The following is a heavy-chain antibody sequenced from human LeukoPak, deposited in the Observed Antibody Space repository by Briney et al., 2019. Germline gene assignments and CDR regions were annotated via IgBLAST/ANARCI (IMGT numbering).Heavy chain of an antibody. V-gene: IGHV4-34*01. CDR3: ASLYGSGSYYYYYMDV. J-gene: IGHJ6*03. CDR1: GGSFSGYY. CDR2: INHSGST. Sequence: SETLSLTCAVYGGSFSGYYWSWIRQPPGKGLEWIGEINHSGSTNYNPSLKSRVTISVDTSKNQFSLKLSSVTAADTAVYYCASLYGSGSYYYYYMDVWGKGTTVTISS. D-gene: IGHD3-10*01.